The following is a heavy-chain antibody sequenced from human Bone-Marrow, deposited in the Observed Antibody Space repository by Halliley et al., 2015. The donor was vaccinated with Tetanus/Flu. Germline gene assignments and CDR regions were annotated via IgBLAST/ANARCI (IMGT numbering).Heavy chain of an antibody. V-gene: IGHV3-30*03. D-gene: IGHD6-25*01. CDR2: ISFDGRNK. CDR3: ARERSGAYFYGLDV. J-gene: IGHJ6*02. Sequence: WVAFISFDGRNKDYAGFVKGRFTISRDNSKDTLFLQMKSLSPEDTALYFCARERSGAYFYGLDVWGQGATVSVSS.